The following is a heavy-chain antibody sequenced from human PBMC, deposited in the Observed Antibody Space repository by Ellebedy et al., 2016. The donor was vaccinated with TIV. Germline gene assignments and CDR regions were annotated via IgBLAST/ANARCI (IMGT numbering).Heavy chain of an antibody. Sequence: SETLSLTCTVPGGSISSYYWSWIRQPPGKGLEWSGSISYSGSTNYNPSLKSRVTISVETSKNQFSLKLRSVTAADTAVYYCARGLYYDSSLDYWGQGTLVTVSS. V-gene: IGHV4-59*01. CDR3: ARGLYYDSSLDY. J-gene: IGHJ4*02. D-gene: IGHD3-22*01. CDR2: ISYSGST. CDR1: GGSISSYY.